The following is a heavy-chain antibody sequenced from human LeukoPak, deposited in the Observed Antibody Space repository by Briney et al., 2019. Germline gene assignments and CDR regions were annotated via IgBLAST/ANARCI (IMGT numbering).Heavy chain of an antibody. J-gene: IGHJ4*02. V-gene: IGHV3-11*01. CDR3: AKAAVVVVAAIHFDY. D-gene: IGHD2-15*01. CDR1: GFTFSDYY. Sequence: GGSLRLSCAASGFTFSDYYMSWIRQAPGKGLEWVSYISSSGSTIYYADSVKGRFTISRDNSKNTLYLQMNSLRAEDTAVYYCAKAAVVVVAAIHFDYWGQGTLVTVSS. CDR2: ISSSGSTI.